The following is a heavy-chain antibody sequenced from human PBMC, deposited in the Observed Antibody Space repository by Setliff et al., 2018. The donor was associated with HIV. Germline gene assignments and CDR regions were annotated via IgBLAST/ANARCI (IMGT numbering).Heavy chain of an antibody. D-gene: IGHD6-13*01. CDR2: MNQSGTT. J-gene: IGHJ4*02. V-gene: IGHV4-34*01. Sequence: PSETLSLTCSVYGTSFSDHYWSWVRQTPGKGLEWIGEMNQSGTTNYNPSLKSRVTMSIDTSERQFSLKLTSVTAADTSVYYCARLTRITTAGHWGQGTLVTVSS. CDR3: ARLTRITTAGH. CDR1: GTSFSDHY.